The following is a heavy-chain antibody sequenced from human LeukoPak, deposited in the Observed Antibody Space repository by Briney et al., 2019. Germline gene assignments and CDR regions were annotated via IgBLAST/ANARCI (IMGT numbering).Heavy chain of an antibody. V-gene: IGHV4-39*01. J-gene: IGHJ4*02. D-gene: IGHD3-22*01. Sequence: SETLSLTCAVSGDSITNRSHYWAWIRQSPEKGLEWIATIYFSGITYYNHFLKSRVTISVDTSKNQFSLNLNSVTAADTAVYYCARAGTDSSGWYFDYWGQGTLVTVSS. CDR3: ARAGTDSSGWYFDY. CDR2: IYFSGIT. CDR1: GDSITNRSHY.